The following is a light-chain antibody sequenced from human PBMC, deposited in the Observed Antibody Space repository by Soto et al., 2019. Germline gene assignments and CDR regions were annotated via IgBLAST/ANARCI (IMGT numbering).Light chain of an antibody. Sequence: QSVLTQPPSASGTPGQRVTISCSGSSSNIADNTVNWYQQLPGTAPKLLIYSNNQRPSGVPDRFSGSKSGTSASLAISGLRSDDEADYYCAAWDDSLNGHVVFGGGTKLTVL. CDR1: SSNIADNT. CDR2: SNN. J-gene: IGLJ2*01. V-gene: IGLV1-44*01. CDR3: AAWDDSLNGHVV.